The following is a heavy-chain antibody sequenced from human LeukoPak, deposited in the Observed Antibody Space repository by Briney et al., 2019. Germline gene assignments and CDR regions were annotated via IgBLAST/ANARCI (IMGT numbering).Heavy chain of an antibody. V-gene: IGHV3-23*01. CDR3: AKDRGTVRGVTWDY. CDR1: GFTFSTYA. Sequence: GGSLRLSCAASGFTFSTYAMSWVRQAPGKGLEWVSTISAIGGTTYYADSVKGRFTISRDNSKNTLFLQMNSLRAEDTAVYFCAKDRGTVRGVTWDYWGQGTLITVSS. J-gene: IGHJ4*02. D-gene: IGHD3-10*01. CDR2: ISAIGGTT.